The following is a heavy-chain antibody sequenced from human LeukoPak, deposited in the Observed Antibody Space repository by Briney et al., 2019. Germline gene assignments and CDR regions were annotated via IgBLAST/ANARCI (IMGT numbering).Heavy chain of an antibody. CDR3: ARGLVRGPIKIYYYYGMDV. D-gene: IGHD3-10*01. J-gene: IGHJ6*02. Sequence: GGSLRLSCAASGFTFDDYAMHWVRQAPGKGLEWVSGISWNSGSIGYADSVKGRFTISRDNAKNSLYLQMNSLRAEDTAVYYCARGLVRGPIKIYYYYGMDVWGQGTTVTVSS. CDR2: ISWNSGSI. CDR1: GFTFDDYA. V-gene: IGHV3-9*01.